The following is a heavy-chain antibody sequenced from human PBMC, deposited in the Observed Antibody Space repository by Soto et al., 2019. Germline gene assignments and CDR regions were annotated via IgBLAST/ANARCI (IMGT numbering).Heavy chain of an antibody. CDR3: ARDLKLELRITYGMDV. Sequence: GASVKVSCKASGGTFSSYAISWVRQAPGQGLEWMGGIIPIFGTANYAQKFQGRVTITADKSTSTAYMELSSLRSEDTAVYYCARDLKLELRITYGMDVWGQGTTVTVSS. V-gene: IGHV1-69*06. D-gene: IGHD1-7*01. CDR1: GGTFSSYA. J-gene: IGHJ6*02. CDR2: IIPIFGTA.